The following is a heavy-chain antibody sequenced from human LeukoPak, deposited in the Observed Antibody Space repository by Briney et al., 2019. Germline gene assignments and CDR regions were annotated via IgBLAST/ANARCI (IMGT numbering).Heavy chain of an antibody. D-gene: IGHD6-19*01. J-gene: IGHJ4*02. CDR2: IYYSGST. Sequence: PSETLPLTCTVSGGSISSSSYYWGWIRQPPGKGLEWIGSIYYSGSTYYNPSLKSRVTISVDTSKNQFSLKLSSVTAADTAVYYCARDLVSGLAVAGTDYWGQGTLVTVSS. CDR1: GGSISSSSYY. V-gene: IGHV4-39*07. CDR3: ARDLVSGLAVAGTDY.